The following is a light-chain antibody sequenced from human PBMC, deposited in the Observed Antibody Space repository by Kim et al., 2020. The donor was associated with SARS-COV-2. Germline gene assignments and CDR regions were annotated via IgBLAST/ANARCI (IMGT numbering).Light chain of an antibody. Sequence: GQRVTISCSGSSTNIGSNNVDWYHHLPGTAPKLLIYSKIRRPSGVPDRCSGCKSDTSAALAISGLQSEDETDYYCGAWDDSLDAWVFGGGTQLTVL. J-gene: IGLJ3*02. V-gene: IGLV1-44*01. CDR1: STNIGSNN. CDR2: SKI. CDR3: GAWDDSLDAWV.